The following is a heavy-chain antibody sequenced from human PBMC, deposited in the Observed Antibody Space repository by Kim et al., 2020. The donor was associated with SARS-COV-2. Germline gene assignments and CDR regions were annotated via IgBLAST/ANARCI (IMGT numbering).Heavy chain of an antibody. J-gene: IGHJ4*02. CDR1: GFTFSDYY. V-gene: IGHV3-11*05. CDR3: ARARLRWNHPRLKTFDY. D-gene: IGHD4-17*01. CDR2: ISSSSSYT. Sequence: GGSLRLSCAASGFTFSDYYMSWIRQAPGKGLEWVSYISSSSSYTNYPDSVKGRFTISRDNAKNSLYLQMNSLRAEDTAVYYCARARLRWNHPRLKTFDYCGQGTLVTVSS.